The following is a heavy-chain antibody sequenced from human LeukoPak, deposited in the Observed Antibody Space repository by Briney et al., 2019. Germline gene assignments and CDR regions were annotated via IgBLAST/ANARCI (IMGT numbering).Heavy chain of an antibody. D-gene: IGHD6-6*01. CDR3: VRRIAARTPYYFDY. J-gene: IGHJ4*02. CDR1: GFTFSSNA. Sequence: PGGSLRLSCAASGFTFSSNAMSWVRQAPGKGPEWVSGISYSGGSTYYADSVKGRFTISRDNSKNTLYLQMNSLRAEDTAVYYCVRRIAARTPYYFDYWGQGTLVTVSS. V-gene: IGHV3-23*01. CDR2: ISYSGGST.